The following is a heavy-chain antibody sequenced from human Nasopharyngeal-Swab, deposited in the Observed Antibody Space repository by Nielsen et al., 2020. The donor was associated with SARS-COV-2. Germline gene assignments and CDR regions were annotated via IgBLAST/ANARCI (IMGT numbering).Heavy chain of an antibody. CDR3: ARDQGAGSSGWYWYFDL. Sequence: SETLSLTCAVYGGSFSGYYWSWIRQPPGKGLEWIGEINHSGSTNYNPSLKSRVTISVDTSKNQFSLKLSSVTAADTAVYYCARDQGAGSSGWYWYFDLWGRGTLVTVSS. J-gene: IGHJ2*01. CDR2: INHSGST. V-gene: IGHV4-34*01. D-gene: IGHD6-19*01. CDR1: GGSFSGYY.